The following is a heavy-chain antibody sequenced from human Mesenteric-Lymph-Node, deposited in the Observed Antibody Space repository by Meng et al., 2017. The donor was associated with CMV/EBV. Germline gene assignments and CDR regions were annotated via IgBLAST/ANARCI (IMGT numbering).Heavy chain of an antibody. J-gene: IGHJ4*02. CDR2: IYRGDNT. CDR3: TGDSVSNPNLDY. CDR1: GFNVRDKY. V-gene: IGHV3-66*01. D-gene: IGHD3-10*01. Sequence: EGHLGVPGGGLVEPGGSLRLSCAASGFNVRDKYMSWVRQAPGKGLEWVCIIYRGDNTYYIDSVKDRFTVSRDNSKNTMYLQMNSLRVEDTAVYYCTGDSVSNPNLDYWGQGTLVTVSS.